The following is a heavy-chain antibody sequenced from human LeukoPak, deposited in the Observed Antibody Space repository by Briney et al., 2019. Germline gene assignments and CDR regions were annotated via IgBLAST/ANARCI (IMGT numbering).Heavy chain of an antibody. V-gene: IGHV4-4*07. CDR2: IYSFGST. CDR3: ARVPAGTTDRFDY. CDR1: GGSISSYY. D-gene: IGHD6-13*01. J-gene: IGHJ4*02. Sequence: SETLSLTCTVSGGSISSYYWSWIRQPVGKGLEWIGRIYSFGSTDYNPSLKSRVTMSVDTSKNLFSLKLSSVTAADTAVYYCARVPAGTTDRFDYWGQGTLVTVSS.